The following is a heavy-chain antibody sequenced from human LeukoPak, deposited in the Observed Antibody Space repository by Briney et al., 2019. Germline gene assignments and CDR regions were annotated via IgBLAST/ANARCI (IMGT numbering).Heavy chain of an antibody. CDR1: GGSISTSNYY. CDR2: IYYSGST. Sequence: SETLSLTCTVSGGSISTSNYYWGWIRQPPGKGLEWIGYIYYSGSTDYNPSLKSRVTISVDTSKNQFSLKLRSVTAADTAVYYCARLAVAAADIDYWGQGTLVTVSS. V-gene: IGHV4-61*05. J-gene: IGHJ4*02. CDR3: ARLAVAAADIDY. D-gene: IGHD6-13*01.